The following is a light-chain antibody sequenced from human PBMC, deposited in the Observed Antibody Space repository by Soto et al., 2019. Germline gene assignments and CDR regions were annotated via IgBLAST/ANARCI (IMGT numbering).Light chain of an antibody. Sequence: EIVLTQSPATLSLSPGERATPSCRASQSLSRSLAWYQQKPGQAPRLLIYDASNRATGIPARFSGSGSGTDFTLTISSLEPEDFALYYCQHRADWPLTFGGGTKVDIK. J-gene: IGKJ4*01. CDR1: QSLSRS. V-gene: IGKV3-11*01. CDR2: DAS. CDR3: QHRADWPLT.